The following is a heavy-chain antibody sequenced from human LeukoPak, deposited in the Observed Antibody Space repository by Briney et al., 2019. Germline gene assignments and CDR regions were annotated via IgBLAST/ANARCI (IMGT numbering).Heavy chain of an antibody. CDR3: ASVPYYDFWSGYPSSYNWFDP. D-gene: IGHD3-3*01. J-gene: IGHJ5*02. CDR2: IYHSGST. CDR1: GYSTSSGYY. Sequence: PSETLSLTCAVSGYSTSSGYYWGWIRQPPGKGLEWIGSIYHSGSTYYNPSLKSRVTISVDTSKNQFSLKLSSVTAADTAVYYCASVPYYDFWSGYPSSYNWFDPWGQGTLVTVSS. V-gene: IGHV4-38-2*01.